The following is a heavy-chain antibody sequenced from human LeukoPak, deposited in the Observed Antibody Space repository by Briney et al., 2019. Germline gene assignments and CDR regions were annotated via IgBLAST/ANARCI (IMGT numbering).Heavy chain of an antibody. D-gene: IGHD3-16*01. CDR2: IYPGDSDA. J-gene: IGHJ6*03. CDR3: ARTNDYVWGSYRGYYYYMDV. CDR1: GYSFTSYW. Sequence: GESLKISCKGSGYSFTSYWIGWVRQMPGKGLEWMGIIYPGDSDARYSPSFQGQVTLSADKSISTAYLQWSSLKASDTAMYYRARTNDYVWGSYRGYYYYMDVWGKGTTVTVSS. V-gene: IGHV5-51*01.